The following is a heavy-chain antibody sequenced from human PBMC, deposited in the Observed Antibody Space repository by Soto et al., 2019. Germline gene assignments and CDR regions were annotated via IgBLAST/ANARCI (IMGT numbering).Heavy chain of an antibody. CDR3: ARGLAMRDTAMVDPYYYYYGTDV. CDR2: IIPIFGTA. D-gene: IGHD5-18*01. CDR1: GGTFSSYA. Sequence: GASVKVSCKASGGTFSSYAISWVRQAPGQGLEWMGGIIPIFGTANYAQKFQGRVTITADESTSTAYMELSSLRSEDTAVYYCARGLAMRDTAMVDPYYYYYGTDVWGQGTTVTVSS. J-gene: IGHJ6*02. V-gene: IGHV1-69*13.